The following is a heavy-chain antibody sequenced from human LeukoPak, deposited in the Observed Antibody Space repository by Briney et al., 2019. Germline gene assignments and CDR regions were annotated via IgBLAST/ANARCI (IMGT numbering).Heavy chain of an antibody. Sequence: QTGGSLRLSCAASGFTFSSYWMSWVRQAPGKVLEWVANIEQDGSEKYYVDSVKGRFTISRDKAKNSLYLQMNSLRAEDTAVYYCAKRGIYQNWFDPWGQGTLVTVSS. V-gene: IGHV3-7*01. CDR2: IEQDGSEK. CDR1: GFTFSSYW. CDR3: AKRGIYQNWFDP. D-gene: IGHD2-2*01. J-gene: IGHJ5*02.